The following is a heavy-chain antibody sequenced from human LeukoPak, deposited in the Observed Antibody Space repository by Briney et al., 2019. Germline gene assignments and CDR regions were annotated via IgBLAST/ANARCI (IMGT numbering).Heavy chain of an antibody. CDR1: GFTFSNYA. J-gene: IGHJ6*03. CDR2: ISSASSTI. Sequence: PGGSLRLSCAASGFTFSNYAMNWVRQAPGKGLEWVSYISSASSTIYYADSVKGRFTISRDNAKNSLYLQMNSLRAEDTAVYYCARDFWYMDVWGKGTTVTVSS. V-gene: IGHV3-48*01. D-gene: IGHD3-3*01. CDR3: ARDFWYMDV.